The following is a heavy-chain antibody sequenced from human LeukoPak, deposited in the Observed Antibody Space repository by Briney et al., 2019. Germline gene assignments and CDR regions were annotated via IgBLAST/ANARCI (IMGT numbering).Heavy chain of an antibody. D-gene: IGHD2-2*01. CDR2: ISWNSGSI. CDR1: GFTFDDYA. Sequence: GRSLRLSCAASGFTFDDYAMHWVRQAPGKGLEWVSGISWNSGSIGYADSVKGRFTISRDNAKNSLYLRMNSLRAEDTALYYCAKDSTPASGMDVWGQGTTVTVSS. CDR3: AKDSTPASGMDV. J-gene: IGHJ6*02. V-gene: IGHV3-9*01.